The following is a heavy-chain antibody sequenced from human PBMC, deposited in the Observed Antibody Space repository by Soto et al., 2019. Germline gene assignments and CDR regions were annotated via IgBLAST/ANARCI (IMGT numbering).Heavy chain of an antibody. CDR3: ARDGVPIAGRSGYFDY. V-gene: IGHV1-46*02. J-gene: IGHJ4*02. D-gene: IGHD6-19*01. Sequence: ASVKVSCKASGYNFNNYYIHWVRQTPGQGPEWIGVINPSRGLTTYSQRFQGRVSMTRDTSTITVYMELSSLRSEDTAIYYCARDGVPIAGRSGYFDYWGPGTEVTVSS. CDR1: GYNFNNYY. CDR2: INPSRGLT.